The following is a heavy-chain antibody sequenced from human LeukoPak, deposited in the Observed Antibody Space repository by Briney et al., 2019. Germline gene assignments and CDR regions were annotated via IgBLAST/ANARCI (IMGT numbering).Heavy chain of an antibody. J-gene: IGHJ4*02. V-gene: IGHV3-23*01. CDR1: GFILRNHA. D-gene: IGHD2-15*01. CDR3: ANLGYCSGGSCYVFEY. Sequence: GGSLRLSCAASGFILRNHAMNWVRQAPGKGPEWVSGISDNGGSTYYADSVKGRFTISRDTSKNTLHLLMNSLRAEDTAVYYCANLGYCSGGSCYVFEYWGQGTLVTVSS. CDR2: ISDNGGST.